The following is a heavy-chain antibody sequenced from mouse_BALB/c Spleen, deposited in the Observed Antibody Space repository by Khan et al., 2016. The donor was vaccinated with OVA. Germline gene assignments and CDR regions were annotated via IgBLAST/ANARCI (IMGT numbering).Heavy chain of an antibody. D-gene: IGHD1-1*01. CDR2: ILPGSGSR. J-gene: IGHJ2*01. Sequence: QVQLKQSGAELMKPGASVKISCTATGYTFSSYWLEWVKQRPGHGLEWIGAILPGSGSRYYNEKFKGKATFTADISSKTTYMQLSNLTSEDSAVYYCAEVNYGSRDYFDYWGQGTTLTVSS. V-gene: IGHV1-9*01. CDR1: GYTFSSYW. CDR3: AEVNYGSRDYFDY.